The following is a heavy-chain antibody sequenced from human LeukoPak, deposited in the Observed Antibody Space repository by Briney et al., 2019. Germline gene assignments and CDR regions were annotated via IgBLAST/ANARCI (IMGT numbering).Heavy chain of an antibody. Sequence: SETLSLTCAVYIDSFSNYHWNWIRQTPAKGMEWIGEVNESGGTNISPSLRSRFILSVDTSKNQISVTVADTAIYYWARGQGATVPQVGKNWFDPWGQGTRVTVSS. V-gene: IGHV4-34*01. J-gene: IGHJ5*02. CDR2: VNESGGT. D-gene: IGHD1-26*01. CDR3: ARGQGATVPQVGKNWFDP. CDR1: IDSFSNYH.